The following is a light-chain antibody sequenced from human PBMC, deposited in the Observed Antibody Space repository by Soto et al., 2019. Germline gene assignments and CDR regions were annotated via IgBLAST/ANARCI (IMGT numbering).Light chain of an antibody. CDR2: GAS. J-gene: IGKJ5*01. Sequence: EILMTQSPATLSVSPGERATLSCRASQTVSSDLAWYQQKPGQAPRLLIYGASTRATGIPARFSGSGSGTELTLTISSLQSEDFAVYYCQQYNDWPPITFAQGTRLEIE. V-gene: IGKV3-15*01. CDR3: QQYNDWPPIT. CDR1: QTVSSD.